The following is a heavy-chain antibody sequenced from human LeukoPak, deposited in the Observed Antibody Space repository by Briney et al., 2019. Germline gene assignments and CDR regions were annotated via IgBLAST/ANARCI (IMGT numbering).Heavy chain of an antibody. Sequence: PGGSLRLSCAASGFTFSSYSMNWVRQAPGKGLEWVSSISSSSSYIYYADSVKGRFTISRDNAKNPLYLQMNSLRAEDTAVYYCARDKGDGYNYRGVRFDYWGQGTLVTVSS. CDR2: ISSSSSYI. CDR1: GFTFSSYS. D-gene: IGHD5-12*01. V-gene: IGHV3-21*01. CDR3: ARDKGDGYNYRGVRFDY. J-gene: IGHJ4*02.